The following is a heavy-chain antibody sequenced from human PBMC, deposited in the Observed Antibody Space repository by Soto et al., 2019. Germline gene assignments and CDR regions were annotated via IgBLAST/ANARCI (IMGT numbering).Heavy chain of an antibody. V-gene: IGHV3-23*01. CDR3: VKVRDVDRGNFDY. D-gene: IGHD5-12*01. CDR2: ISGSGGST. CDR1: GFTFSSYA. J-gene: IGHJ4*02. Sequence: PGGSLRLSCAASGFTFSSYAMSWVRQAPGKGLEWVSAISGSGGSTYYADSVKGRFTISRDNSKNTLYLQMNSLRAEDTAVYYCVKVRDVDRGNFDYWGQGSLVTVSS.